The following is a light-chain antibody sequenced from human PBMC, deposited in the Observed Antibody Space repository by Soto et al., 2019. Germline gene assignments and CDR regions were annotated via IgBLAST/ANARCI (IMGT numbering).Light chain of an antibody. J-gene: IGLJ2*01. CDR1: SGHSSYA. V-gene: IGLV4-69*01. CDR3: QTWDTGARVV. Sequence: QSVLTQSPSASASLGASVKLTCTLSSGHSSYAIAWHQQQPEKGPRYLMKLSSDGSHSKGDGIPDRFSGSSSGAERYLTISSLQSADEADYYCQTWDTGARVVFGGGTKVTVL. CDR2: LSSDGSH.